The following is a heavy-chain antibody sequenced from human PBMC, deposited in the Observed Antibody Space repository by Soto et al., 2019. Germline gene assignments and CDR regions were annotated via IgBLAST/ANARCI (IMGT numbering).Heavy chain of an antibody. J-gene: IGHJ6*02. CDR2: IKQDGSEK. CDR3: LLGVVVPAAIRIDYYYYGMDV. D-gene: IGHD2-2*02. CDR1: GFTFSSYW. Sequence: GSLRLSCAASGFTFSSYWMSWVRQAPGKGLEWVANIKQDGSEKYYVDSVKGRFTISRDNAKNSLYLQMNSLRAEDTAVYYCLLGVVVPAAIRIDYYYYGMDVWGQGTTVTVSS. V-gene: IGHV3-7*03.